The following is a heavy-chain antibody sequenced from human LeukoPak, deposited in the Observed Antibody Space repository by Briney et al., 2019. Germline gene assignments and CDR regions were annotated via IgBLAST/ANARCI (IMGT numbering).Heavy chain of an antibody. CDR1: GFIFSTSD. CDR3: ARGPLHGAFDY. J-gene: IGHJ4*02. V-gene: IGHV3-30*03. CDR2: VASDGRNK. D-gene: IGHD4-17*01. Sequence: GGSLRLSCGASGFIFSTSDMHWLRQAPGQGLEWLAHVASDGRNKYYADSVQGRFTGSRDNSKNTVYLQMNSLRADDTAVYYCARGPLHGAFDYWGQGTLVTVSS.